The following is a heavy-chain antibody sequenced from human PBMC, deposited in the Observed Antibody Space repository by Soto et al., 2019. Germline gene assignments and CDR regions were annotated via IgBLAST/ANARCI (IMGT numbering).Heavy chain of an antibody. CDR3: ARDTAAASGYYYGMDV. CDR2: INPNSGGT. Sequence: SVKVSCKASGYTFTGYYMHWVRQAPGQGLEWMGWINPNSGGTNYAQKFQGWVTMTRDTSISTAYMELSRLRSDDTAVYYCARDTAAASGYYYGMDVWGQGTTVTVSS. J-gene: IGHJ6*02. V-gene: IGHV1-2*04. D-gene: IGHD2-2*01. CDR1: GYTFTGYY.